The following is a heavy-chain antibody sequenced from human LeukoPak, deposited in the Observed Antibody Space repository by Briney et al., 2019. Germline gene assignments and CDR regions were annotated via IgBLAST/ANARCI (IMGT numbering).Heavy chain of an antibody. D-gene: IGHD6-19*01. CDR3: ASDGPYSSGWYYFDY. J-gene: IGHJ4*02. V-gene: IGHV1-46*01. CDR2: INPSGGST. Sequence: GASVKVSCKASGYTFTSCYMHWVRQAPGQGLEWMGIINPSGGSTSYAQKFQGRVTMTRDTSTSTVYMELSSLRSEDTAVYYCASDGPYSSGWYYFDYWGQGTLVTVSS. CDR1: GYTFTSCY.